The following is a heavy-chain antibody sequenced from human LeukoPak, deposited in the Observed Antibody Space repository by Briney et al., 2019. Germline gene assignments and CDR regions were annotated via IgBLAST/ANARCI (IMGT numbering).Heavy chain of an antibody. J-gene: IGHJ3*02. Sequence: ASVKVSCKASGGTFTSYDINWLRQATAQGLEGMGWMNHNRGNTGYAQKFQGRVTITRNTSISTAYMELSSLRSEDTGVYYWARPGVGVFDIWGQGRKVTASS. CDR3: ARPGVGVFDI. D-gene: IGHD2-8*01. CDR2: MNHNRGNT. CDR1: GGTFTSYD. V-gene: IGHV1-8*03.